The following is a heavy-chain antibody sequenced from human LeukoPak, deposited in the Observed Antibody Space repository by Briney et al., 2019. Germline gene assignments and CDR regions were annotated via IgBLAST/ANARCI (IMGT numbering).Heavy chain of an antibody. V-gene: IGHV3-21*04. CDR1: GFTLSGFT. CDR2: ISRGSSRI. Sequence: TGGSLRLSCAASGFTLSGFTMNWVRQVPGRGLEWVSAISRGSSRIFYADSVRGRFTISRDDAKNSLYLQMNSLRAEDMALYYCVKASGSYYYYYMDVWGKGTTVTASS. D-gene: IGHD3-3*01. CDR3: VKASGSYYYYYMDV. J-gene: IGHJ6*03.